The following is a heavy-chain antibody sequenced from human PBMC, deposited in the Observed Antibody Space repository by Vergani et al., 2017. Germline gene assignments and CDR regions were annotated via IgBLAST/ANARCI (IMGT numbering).Heavy chain of an antibody. CDR2: VSGSSATP. V-gene: IGHV3-23*04. J-gene: IGHJ4*02. Sequence: EVQLVESGGDLVQPGRSLRLSCEASGFSFPGYAMSWVRQAPGKGLEWVSSVSGSSATPYYADSVKGRFIISRDNSKNTLHLQMNSLRADDKAVYYCTKGSRGYTGYFFDYWGQGTLAKVSS. CDR3: TKGSRGYTGYFFDY. D-gene: IGHD5-12*01. CDR1: GFSFPGYA.